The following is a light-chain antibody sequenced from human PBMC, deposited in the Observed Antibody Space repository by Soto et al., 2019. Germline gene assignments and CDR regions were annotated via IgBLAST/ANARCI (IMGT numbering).Light chain of an antibody. CDR2: AAS. CDR3: QQSYSTPPLT. V-gene: IGKV1-39*01. J-gene: IGKJ4*01. Sequence: DIQMTQSPSSLCASVGDRVTITCRASQSISSYLNWYQQKPGKAPKLLIYAASSLQSGVPSRFSGSGSGTDFTLAIRSLQPEDFATYYCQQSYSTPPLTFGGGSMVDIK. CDR1: QSISSY.